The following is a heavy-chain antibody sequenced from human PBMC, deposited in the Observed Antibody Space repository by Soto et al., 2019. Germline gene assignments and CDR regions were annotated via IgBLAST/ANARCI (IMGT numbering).Heavy chain of an antibody. CDR1: RSSISSSSL. CDR2: VCHRGST. CDR3: AREAYYYGSGSYRDYYYGMDV. V-gene: IGHV4-4*02. J-gene: IGHJ6*02. D-gene: IGHD3-10*01. Sequence: SVTLCLTCAVSRSSISSSSLRRLLRQPPGKVQELAGEVCHRGSTNHNPSLKSRVTISVDKSKNHFSQKLSSLTAANTTVYYCAREAYYYGSGSYRDYYYGMDVWGQGTTVTVSS.